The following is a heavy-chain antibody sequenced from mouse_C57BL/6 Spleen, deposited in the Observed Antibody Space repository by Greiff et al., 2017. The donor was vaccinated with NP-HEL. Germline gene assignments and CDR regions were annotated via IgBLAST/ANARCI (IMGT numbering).Heavy chain of an antibody. V-gene: IGHV1-80*01. CDR3: ARYATVVADYAMDY. CDR1: GYAFSSYW. D-gene: IGHD1-1*01. Sequence: VKLQESGAELVKPGASVKISCKASGYAFSSYWMNWVKQRPGKGLEWIGQIYPGDGDTNYNGKFKGKATLTADKSSSTAYMQLSSLTSEDSAVYFCARYATVVADYAMDYWGQGTSVTVSS. J-gene: IGHJ4*01. CDR2: IYPGDGDT.